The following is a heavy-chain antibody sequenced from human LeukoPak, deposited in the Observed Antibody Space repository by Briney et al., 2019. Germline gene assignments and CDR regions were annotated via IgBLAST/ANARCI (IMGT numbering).Heavy chain of an antibody. D-gene: IGHD3-22*01. CDR3: ARAGGVSPYDTSAYPAAFDI. CDR1: GGSISSYY. Sequence: SETLSLTCTVSGGSISSYYWNWIRQPPGKGLEWIGFIYNSGSTNYNPSLKSRVTISVDTSKNQFSLKLTSVTAADTAVYYCARAGGVSPYDTSAYPAAFDIWGQGTMVTVSS. CDR2: IYNSGST. V-gene: IGHV4-59*01. J-gene: IGHJ3*02.